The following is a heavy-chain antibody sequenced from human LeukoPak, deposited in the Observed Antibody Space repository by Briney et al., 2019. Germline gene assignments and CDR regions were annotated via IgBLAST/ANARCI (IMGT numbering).Heavy chain of an antibody. D-gene: IGHD1-14*01. CDR2: INPIDSDT. J-gene: IGHJ4*02. CDR3: ARQRAPGLIDF. CDR1: GYSFIGFW. Sequence: GESLKISCRNSGYSFIGFWIGWVRQMPGEGLEWMGIINPIDSDTRYNPSFQGRVIFSVEKSTSTVYLQWSSLETSDTAMYCCARQRAPGLIDFWGQGTLVTVSS. V-gene: IGHV5-51*01.